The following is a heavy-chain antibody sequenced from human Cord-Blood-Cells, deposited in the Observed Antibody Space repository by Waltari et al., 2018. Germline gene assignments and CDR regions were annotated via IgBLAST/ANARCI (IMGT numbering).Heavy chain of an antibody. J-gene: IGHJ2*01. D-gene: IGHD5-18*01. V-gene: IGHV4-34*01. CDR3: ARGRELQLWFPRYFDL. CDR1: GGSFSGYY. Sequence: QVQLQQWGAGLLKPSETLSLTCAVYGGSFSGYYWSWIRQPPGKGLEWIGEINHSGSTNYNPSLKSRVTISVDTSKNQFSLKLSSVTAADTAVYYCARGRELQLWFPRYFDLWGRGTLVTVSS. CDR2: INHSGST.